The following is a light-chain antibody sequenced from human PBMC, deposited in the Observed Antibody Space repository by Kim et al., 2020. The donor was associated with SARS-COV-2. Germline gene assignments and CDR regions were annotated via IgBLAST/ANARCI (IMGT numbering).Light chain of an antibody. V-gene: IGKV1-27*01. Sequence: DIQMTQSPSSLSTSLGDRDSITCRESQDIGNYVAWYQQKPGKPPKLLIFAASALQSGVPSRFSGSGSGTDFTLTISSLQPYDIATYYCQKYNDAPRTFSQRTKGEIK. CDR2: AAS. CDR1: QDIGNY. CDR3: QKYNDAPRT. J-gene: IGKJ1*01.